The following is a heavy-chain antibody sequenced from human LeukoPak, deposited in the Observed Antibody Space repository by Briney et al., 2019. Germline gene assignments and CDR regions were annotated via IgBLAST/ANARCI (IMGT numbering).Heavy chain of an antibody. CDR3: ARVGFIWPHYYFDY. D-gene: IGHD1-26*01. CDR2: IYYSGST. J-gene: IGHJ4*02. V-gene: IGHV4-39*01. Sequence: SETLSLTCTVSGDSISSSSYYWTWIRQPPGKGLEWIGNIYYSGSTYYNPSLKSRVTISVDTSKNQFSLNLSSVTAADTAVYYCARVGFIWPHYYFDYWGQGTLVTVSS. CDR1: GDSISSSSYY.